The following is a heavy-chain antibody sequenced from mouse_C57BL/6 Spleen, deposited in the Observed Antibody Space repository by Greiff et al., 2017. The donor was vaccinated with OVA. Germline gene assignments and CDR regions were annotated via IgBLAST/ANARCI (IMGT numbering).Heavy chain of an antibody. J-gene: IGHJ1*03. CDR2: IDPSDSYT. V-gene: IGHV1-59*01. Sequence: QVQLKQPGAELVRPGTSVKLSCKASGYTFTSYWMHWVKQRPGQGLEWIGVIDPSDSYTNYNQKFKGKATLTVDTSSSTAYMQLSSLTSEDSAVYYGASQGENDYDWYFDVWGTGTTVTVSS. D-gene: IGHD2-4*01. CDR1: GYTFTSYW. CDR3: ASQGENDYDWYFDV.